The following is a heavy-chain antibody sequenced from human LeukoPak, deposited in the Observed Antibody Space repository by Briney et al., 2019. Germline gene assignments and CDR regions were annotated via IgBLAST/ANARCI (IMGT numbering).Heavy chain of an antibody. D-gene: IGHD6-13*01. CDR1: GGSISSYY. J-gene: IGHJ5*02. V-gene: IGHV4-59*01. Sequence: SETLSLTCTISGGSISSYYWSWIRQPPGKGLEWIGYIYYSGSTNYNPSLKSRVTISVDTSKNQFSLKLSSVTAADTAVYYCARDSSSWYGAWFDPWGQGTLVTVSS. CDR2: IYYSGST. CDR3: ARDSSSWYGAWFDP.